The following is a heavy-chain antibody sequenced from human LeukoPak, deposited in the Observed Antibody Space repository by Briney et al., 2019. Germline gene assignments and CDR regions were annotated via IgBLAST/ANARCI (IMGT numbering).Heavy chain of an antibody. CDR3: VRIPPGVVVTV. V-gene: IGHV4-34*01. D-gene: IGHD2-21*02. Sequence: PSETLSLTCAVYGGSFSGYYWSWIRQPPGKGLEWIGEINHSGSTNYNPSLKSRVTISVDTSKNQFSLKLSSVTAADTALYYCVRIPPGVVVTVWGQGTLVTVSS. CDR1: GGSFSGYY. J-gene: IGHJ4*02. CDR2: INHSGST.